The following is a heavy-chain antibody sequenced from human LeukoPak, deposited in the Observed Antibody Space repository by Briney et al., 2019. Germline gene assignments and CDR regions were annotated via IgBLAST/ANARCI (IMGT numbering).Heavy chain of an antibody. V-gene: IGHV3-53*01. CDR2: IYRGGNT. D-gene: IGHD2-15*01. Sequence: GESLRLSCAASRLTVSSNFMNWVRQAPGRGLEWVSVIYRGGNTYYADSVKGRFTISRDDSKNTVYLQMNSLRVEDTAVYYCARDHTPHSLWLDPWGQGTLVIVSS. CDR3: ARDHTPHSLWLDP. J-gene: IGHJ5*02. CDR1: RLTVSSNF.